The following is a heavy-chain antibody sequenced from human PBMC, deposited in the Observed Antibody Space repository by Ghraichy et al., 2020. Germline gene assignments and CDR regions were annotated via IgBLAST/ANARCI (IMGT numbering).Heavy chain of an antibody. J-gene: IGHJ4*02. D-gene: IGHD3-3*01. CDR2: IYYSGST. CDR1: GGSISSSSYY. CDR3: ARQGGIDDFWSGYYLDY. V-gene: IGHV4-39*01. Sequence: SQTLSLTCTVSGGSISSSSYYWGWIRQPPGKGLEWIGSIYYSGSTYYNPSLKSRVTISVDTSKNQFSLKLSSVTAADTAVYYCARQGGIDDFWSGYYLDYWGQGTLVTVSS.